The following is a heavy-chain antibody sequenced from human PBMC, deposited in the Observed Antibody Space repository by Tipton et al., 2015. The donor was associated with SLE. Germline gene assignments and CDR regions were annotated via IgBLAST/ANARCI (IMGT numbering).Heavy chain of an antibody. J-gene: IGHJ5*02. D-gene: IGHD3-10*01. CDR2: IYYSGST. CDR1: GGSISSISYY. Sequence: TLSLTCTVSGGSISSISYYWGWIRQPPGKGLEWIGSIYYSGSTYYNPSLKSRVTISVDTSKNQFSLKLSSVTAADTAVYYCARGFGWFDPWGQGTLVTVSS. V-gene: IGHV4-39*01. CDR3: ARGFGWFDP.